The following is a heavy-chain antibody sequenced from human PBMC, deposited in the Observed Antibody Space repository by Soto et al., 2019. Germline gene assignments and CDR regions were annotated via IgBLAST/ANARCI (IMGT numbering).Heavy chain of an antibody. CDR2: IYYSGST. Sequence: SETLSLTCTVSGGSISSSSYYWGWIRQPPGKGLEWIGSIYYSGSTYYNPSLKSRVTISVDTSKNQFSLKLSSVTAADTAVYYCARHPPRAISPTTFDYWGQGTLVTVSS. CDR3: ARHPPRAISPTTFDY. D-gene: IGHD3-9*01. J-gene: IGHJ4*02. CDR1: GGSISSSSYY. V-gene: IGHV4-39*01.